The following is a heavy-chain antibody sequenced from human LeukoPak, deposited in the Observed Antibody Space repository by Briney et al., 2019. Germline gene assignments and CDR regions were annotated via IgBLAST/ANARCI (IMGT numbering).Heavy chain of an antibody. J-gene: IGHJ4*01. Sequence: ASVKVSCKASGYTFTSYGISWVRQAPGQGLEWMGWISAYNGNTNYAQKFQGRVTMTRDTSTSTVYMELSSLRSEDTAMYYCGSDRGAGGNYWGQGALVTVSS. CDR2: ISAYNGNT. D-gene: IGHD6-13*01. V-gene: IGHV1-18*01. CDR1: GYTFTSYG. CDR3: GSDRGAGGNY.